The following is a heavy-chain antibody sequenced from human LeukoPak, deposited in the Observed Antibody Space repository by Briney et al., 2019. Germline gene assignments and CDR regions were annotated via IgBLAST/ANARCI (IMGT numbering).Heavy chain of an antibody. CDR1: GYTFTGYY. CDR3: ARTRASLRSYYYYMDV. D-gene: IGHD2-15*01. CDR2: INPNSGGT. V-gene: IGHV1-2*06. Sequence: ASVKVSCKASGYTFTGYYMHWVRQAPGQGLEWMGRINPNSGGTNYAQKFQGRVTMARDTSISTAYMELSRLRSDDTAVYYCARTRASLRSYYYYMDVWGKGNTVTVSS. J-gene: IGHJ6*03.